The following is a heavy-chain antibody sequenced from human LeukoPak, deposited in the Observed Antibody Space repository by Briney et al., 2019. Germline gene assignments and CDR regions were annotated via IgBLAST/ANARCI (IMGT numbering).Heavy chain of an antibody. CDR2: ISTSGRAI. Sequence: GGSLRLSCAASGFTFSNYNMNWVRQAPGKGLEWVSYISTSGRAIFYADSVKGRFTISRDNAKNSLFLQMNSLRDEDTAVYYCARVPLYDRSDYYNEDYWGQGTLVTVSS. D-gene: IGHD3-22*01. J-gene: IGHJ4*02. CDR3: ARVPLYDRSDYYNEDY. CDR1: GFTFSNYN. V-gene: IGHV3-48*02.